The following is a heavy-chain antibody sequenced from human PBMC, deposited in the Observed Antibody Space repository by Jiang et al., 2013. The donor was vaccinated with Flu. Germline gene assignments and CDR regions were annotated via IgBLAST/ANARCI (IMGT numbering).Heavy chain of an antibody. V-gene: IGHV3-23*01. CDR2: ISGSGDSR. CDR1: GFTFSSHG. Sequence: GGLVRGGSLRLSCAASGFTFSSHGMSWVRQAPGKGLDWVSTISGSGDSRYYADSVKGRFTISRDNSKNTMYLQMNSLRAEDTAVYYCAKYSTISDFWSAYMDVWGKGTTVTVSS. J-gene: IGHJ6*03. D-gene: IGHD3-3*01. CDR3: AKYSTISDFWSAYMDV.